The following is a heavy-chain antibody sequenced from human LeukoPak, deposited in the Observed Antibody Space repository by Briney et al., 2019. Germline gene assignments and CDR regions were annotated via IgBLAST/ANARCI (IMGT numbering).Heavy chain of an antibody. J-gene: IGHJ4*02. CDR1: GGAISSSRHS. CDR3: ATGKVFPTYDFWSGPIDY. V-gene: IGHV4-39*07. D-gene: IGHD3-3*01. CDR2: IYYNGST. Sequence: PSGTLSLTCTVSGGAISSSRHSWTWICQPPGKGLEWIGIIYYNGSTYYNPPLKSRVTISVDTSKNQFSLKLSSVTAADIAVYYCATGKVFPTYDFWSGPIDYWGQGTLVTVSS.